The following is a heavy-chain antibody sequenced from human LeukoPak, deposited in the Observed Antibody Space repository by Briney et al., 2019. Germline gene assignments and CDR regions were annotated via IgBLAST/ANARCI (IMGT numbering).Heavy chain of an antibody. D-gene: IGHD3-16*01. Sequence: SETLSLTCTVSGGSISSYYWSWIRQPPGKGLEWIGYIYTSGSTNYNPSLKSRVTMSVDTSKNQFSLKLSSVTAADTAVYYCARDRGGYFDYWGQGTLVTVSS. CDR3: ARDRGGYFDY. J-gene: IGHJ4*02. CDR2: IYTSGST. V-gene: IGHV4-4*08. CDR1: GGSISSYY.